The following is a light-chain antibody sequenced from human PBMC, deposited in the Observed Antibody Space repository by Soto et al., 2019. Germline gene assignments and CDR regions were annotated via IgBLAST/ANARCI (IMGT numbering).Light chain of an antibody. V-gene: IGLV2-14*01. J-gene: IGLJ1*01. CDR1: SSDVGGYNY. CDR3: SSYTSSSTV. CDR2: DVS. Sequence: QSVLTQPASVSGSPGQSITISCTGTSSDVGGYNYVSWYQQHPGKAPKLMIYDVSNRPSGVSNRFSGSTSGNTASLTISGLQPEDEADYYCSSYTSSSTVFGTGTKVTVL.